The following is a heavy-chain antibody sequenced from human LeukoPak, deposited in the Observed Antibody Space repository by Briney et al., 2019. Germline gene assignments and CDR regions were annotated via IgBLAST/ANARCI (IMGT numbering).Heavy chain of an antibody. CDR2: IIPILGIA. CDR3: ASTASDYYDSSGYYLDY. D-gene: IGHD3-22*01. CDR1: GGTFSSYT. V-gene: IGHV1-69*02. J-gene: IGHJ4*02. Sequence: SVKVSCKASGGTFSSYTISWVRQAPGQGLEWMGRIIPILGIANYAQKFQGRVTITAHKSTSTAYMELSSLRSEDTAVYYCASTASDYYDSSGYYLDYWGQGTLVTVSS.